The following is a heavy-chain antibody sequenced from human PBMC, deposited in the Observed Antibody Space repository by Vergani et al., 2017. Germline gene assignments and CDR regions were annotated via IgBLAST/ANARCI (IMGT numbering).Heavy chain of an antibody. V-gene: IGHV1-2*02. Sequence: QVQLVQSGAEVKKPGSSVKVSCKASGGTFSSYAISWVRQAPGQGLEWMGWINPNSGGTNYAQKFQGRVTMTRDTSISTAYMELSRLRSDDTAVYYCATNFDWLLYGWENWYFDLWGRGTLVTVSS. CDR3: ATNFDWLLYGWENWYFDL. CDR1: GGTFSSYA. D-gene: IGHD3-9*01. J-gene: IGHJ2*01. CDR2: INPNSGGT.